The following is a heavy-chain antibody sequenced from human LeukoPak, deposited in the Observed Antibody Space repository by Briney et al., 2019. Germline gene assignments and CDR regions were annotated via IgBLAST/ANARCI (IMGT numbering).Heavy chain of an antibody. CDR2: IYHSGST. Sequence: SETLSLTCAVSGGSISSSNWWSWVRQPPGKGLEWIGEIYHSGSTNYNPSLKSRVTISVDKSKNQFSLKLSSVTAADTAVYYCARIPAYYDFWSGYYSGWGQGTLVTVSS. V-gene: IGHV4-4*02. J-gene: IGHJ4*02. CDR3: ARIPAYYDFWSGYYSG. D-gene: IGHD3-3*01. CDR1: GGSISSSNW.